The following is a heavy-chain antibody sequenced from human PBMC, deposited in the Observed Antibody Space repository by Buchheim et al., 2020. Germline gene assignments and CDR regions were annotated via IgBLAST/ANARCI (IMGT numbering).Heavy chain of an antibody. Sequence: QVQLVQSGAEVKKPGASVKVSCKASAYTFTSYDINWVRQATGQGLEWMGIINPSGGSTTYTQKLQGRVTMTSDTSTSTVYMELRSLRSEDSAVYYCARGGKYCSGGTCYFYGMDVWGQGTT. CDR2: INPSGGST. V-gene: IGHV1-46*01. CDR1: AYTFTSYD. D-gene: IGHD2-15*01. J-gene: IGHJ6*02. CDR3: ARGGKYCSGGTCYFYGMDV.